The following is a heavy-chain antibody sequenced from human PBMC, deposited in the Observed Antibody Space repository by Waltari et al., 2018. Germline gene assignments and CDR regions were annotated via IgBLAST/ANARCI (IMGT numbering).Heavy chain of an antibody. CDR2: IYHSGST. CDR3: ARLRPTVTTRDAFDI. Sequence: QVQLQESGPGLVTPSETLSLTSAVSGYSIRSGYYWGWLRTPPGKGLEWIGSIYHSGSTYYNPSLKSRVTISVDTSKNQFSLKLSSVTAADTAVYYCARLRPTVTTRDAFDIWGQGTMVTVSS. CDR1: GYSIRSGYY. J-gene: IGHJ3*02. V-gene: IGHV4-38-2*01. D-gene: IGHD4-17*01.